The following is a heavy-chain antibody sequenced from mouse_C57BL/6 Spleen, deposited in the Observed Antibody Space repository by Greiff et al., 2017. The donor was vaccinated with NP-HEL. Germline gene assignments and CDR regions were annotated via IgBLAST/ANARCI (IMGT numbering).Heavy chain of an antibody. CDR3: ARGLGYYSNPYYGMDY. Sequence: VQLQQSGAELVKPGASVKLSCKASGYTFTSYWMQWVKQRPGQGLEWIGEIDPSDSYSNYNQKFKGKATLTEDTSSSTAYMQLSSLTSEDSAVYYCARGLGYYSNPYYGMDYWGQGTSVTVSS. D-gene: IGHD2-5*01. J-gene: IGHJ4*01. CDR1: GYTFTSYW. V-gene: IGHV1-50*01. CDR2: IDPSDSYS.